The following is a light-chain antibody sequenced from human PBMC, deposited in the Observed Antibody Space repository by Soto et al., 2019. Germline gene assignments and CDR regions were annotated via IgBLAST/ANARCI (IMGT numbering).Light chain of an antibody. Sequence: QSVLTQPASVSGSPGQSITISCTGTSSDVGGYNYVSWYQQHPGKAPKLMIYDVSNRPSGVYNRFSGSKSGNTASLTISGLQAEDEADYYCSSYTSSSTLEVVFGGGTKVTVL. CDR1: SSDVGGYNY. V-gene: IGLV2-14*01. CDR2: DVS. J-gene: IGLJ2*01. CDR3: SSYTSSSTLEVV.